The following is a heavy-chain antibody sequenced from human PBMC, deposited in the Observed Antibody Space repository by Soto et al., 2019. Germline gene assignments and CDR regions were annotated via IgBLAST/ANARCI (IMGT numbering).Heavy chain of an antibody. V-gene: IGHV3-30-3*01. Sequence: GGSLRLSCAASGFTFSSYAMHWVRQAPGKGLEWVAVISYDGSNKYYADSVKGRFTISRDNSKNTLYLQMNSLRAEDTAVYYCVSSAEHGWYLDYYYGMDVWGQGTTVTVSS. CDR3: VSSAEHGWYLDYYYGMDV. D-gene: IGHD6-19*01. J-gene: IGHJ6*02. CDR1: GFTFSSYA. CDR2: ISYDGSNK.